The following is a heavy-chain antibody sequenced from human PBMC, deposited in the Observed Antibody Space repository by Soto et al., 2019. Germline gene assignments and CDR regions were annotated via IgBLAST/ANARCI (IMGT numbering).Heavy chain of an antibody. D-gene: IGHD6-13*01. CDR3: ARGAGIDAFDI. CDR2: IWYDGSNK. V-gene: IGHV3-33*01. CDR1: GFTFSSYG. Sequence: GGSLRLSCAASGFTFSSYGMHWVRQAPGKGLEWVAVIWYDGSNKYYADSVKGRFTISRDNSKNTLYLQMNSLRAEDTAVYYCARGAGIDAFDIWGQGTMVTVSS. J-gene: IGHJ3*02.